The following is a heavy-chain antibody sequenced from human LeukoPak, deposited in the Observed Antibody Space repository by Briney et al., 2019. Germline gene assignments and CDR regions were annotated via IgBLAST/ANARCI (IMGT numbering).Heavy chain of an antibody. J-gene: IGHJ4*02. V-gene: IGHV3-66*01. D-gene: IGHD7-27*01. CDR2: IYSGGTT. CDR1: GFNASSNC. Sequence: PGGSLRLSCAASGFNASSNCMSWVRQAPGKGLEWVSVIYSGGTTYYADSVKGRFTISRDNSKNTLYLQMNSLRAEDTAVYYCARVNWARLDYWGQGALVTVSS. CDR3: ARVNWARLDY.